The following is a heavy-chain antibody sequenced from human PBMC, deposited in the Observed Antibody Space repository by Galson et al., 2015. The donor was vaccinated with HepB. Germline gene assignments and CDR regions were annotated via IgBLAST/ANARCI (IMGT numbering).Heavy chain of an antibody. CDR3: AKEIMVHAGDWYFDL. D-gene: IGHD2-8*01. CDR2: ISSGGGTQ. Sequence: SLRLSCAASGFTFSNHGIHWVRQAPGKGLEWVAVISSGGGTQYLADSVRGRVTLSRDNPKNTVDLQMNSLGAEDAGVYYCAKEIMVHAGDWYFDLWGRGTLVTVSS. J-gene: IGHJ2*01. V-gene: IGHV3-30*18. CDR1: GFTFSNHG.